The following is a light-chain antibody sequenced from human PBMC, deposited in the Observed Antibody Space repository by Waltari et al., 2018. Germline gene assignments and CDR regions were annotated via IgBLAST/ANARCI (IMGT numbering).Light chain of an antibody. CDR1: SDINVATYR. CDR2: YNSDSDK. Sequence: QAVLTQPASLSASPGASASLTCTLRSDINVATYRISWYQQKPGSPPQYLLRYNSDSDKHQGSGVPSRFSASKDASANAGILLISGLQSDDEADYYCMIWHNSAWVFGGGTKVTVL. J-gene: IGLJ3*02. CDR3: MIWHNSAWV. V-gene: IGLV5-45*01.